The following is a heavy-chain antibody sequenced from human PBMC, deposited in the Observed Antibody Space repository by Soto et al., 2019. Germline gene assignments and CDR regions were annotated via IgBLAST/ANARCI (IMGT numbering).Heavy chain of an antibody. Sequence: SETLSLTCAVSGGSISSSNWWSWVRQPPGKGLEWIGEIYHSGSTKYNPSLKSRVTISVDKSKNQFSLKLSSVTAADTAVYYCAREGAGGYDSSGHGPARWFDPWGQGTLVTVSS. D-gene: IGHD3-22*01. CDR2: IYHSGST. CDR3: AREGAGGYDSSGHGPARWFDP. V-gene: IGHV4-4*02. J-gene: IGHJ5*02. CDR1: GGSISSSNW.